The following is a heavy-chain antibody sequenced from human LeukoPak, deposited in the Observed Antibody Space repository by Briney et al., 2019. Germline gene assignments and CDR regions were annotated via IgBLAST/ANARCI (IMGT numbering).Heavy chain of an antibody. J-gene: IGHJ4*02. V-gene: IGHV4-59*08. CDR1: GGSISSYY. D-gene: IGHD3-10*01. CDR2: IYYSGST. CDR3: ARINYYGSGSYYDIDY. Sequence: PSETLSLTCTVSGGSISSYYWSWIRQPPGKGLEWIGYIYYSGSTNYNPSLKSRVTISVDTSKNQFSLKLSSATAADTAVYYCARINYYGSGSYYDIDYWGQGTLVTVSS.